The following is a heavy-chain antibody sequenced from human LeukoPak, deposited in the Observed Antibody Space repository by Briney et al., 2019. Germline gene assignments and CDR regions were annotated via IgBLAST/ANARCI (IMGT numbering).Heavy chain of an antibody. CDR1: GGSISSNKW. J-gene: IGHJ4*02. V-gene: IGHV4-4*02. CDR3: ARATAAAGPFDY. D-gene: IGHD6-13*01. Sequence: SETLSLTCAVSGGSISSNKWWSWLRQAPGKGLEWLGEVVHSGSTNYNPSLKSRVTISVDTSKNQFSLKLSSVTAADTAVYYCARATAAAGPFDYWGQGTLVTVSS. CDR2: VVHSGST.